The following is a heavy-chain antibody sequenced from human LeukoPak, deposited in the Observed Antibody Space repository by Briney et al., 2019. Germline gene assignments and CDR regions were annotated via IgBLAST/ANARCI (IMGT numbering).Heavy chain of an antibody. CDR2: IYSGGST. CDR3: ARAGGLLADYFDY. V-gene: IGHV3-53*01. CDR1: GFTVSSNY. D-gene: IGHD3-22*01. J-gene: IGHJ4*02. Sequence: GGSLRLSCTVSGFTVSSNYMSWVRQAPGKGLEWVSVIYSGGSTYYADSVKGRFTISRDNSKNTLYLQMNSLRAEDTAVYYCARAGGLLADYFDYWGQGTLVTVSS.